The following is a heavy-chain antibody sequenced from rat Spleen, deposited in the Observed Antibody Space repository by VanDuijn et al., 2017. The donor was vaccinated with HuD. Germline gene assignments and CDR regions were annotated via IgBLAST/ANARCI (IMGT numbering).Heavy chain of an antibody. CDR2: ISYDGSST. D-gene: IGHD1-9*01. CDR3: ARRHYGYTDYFDY. J-gene: IGHJ2*01. CDR1: GFTFSDYA. Sequence: EVQLVESGGGLVQPGNSLKLSCAASGFTFSDYAMAWVRQSPTKGLEWVATISYDGSSTYYRDSVKGRFTISRDNAKSTLYLQMDSLRSEDTATYYCARRHYGYTDYFDYWGQGVMVTVSS. V-gene: IGHV5-29*01.